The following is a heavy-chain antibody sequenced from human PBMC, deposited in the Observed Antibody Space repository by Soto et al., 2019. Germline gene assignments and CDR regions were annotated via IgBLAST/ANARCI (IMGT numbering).Heavy chain of an antibody. V-gene: IGHV1-18*01. CDR2: ISAYNGNT. CDR1: GYTFTSYG. J-gene: IGHJ4*02. D-gene: IGHD3-3*01. CDR3: AGDVRFLEWLLFDY. Sequence: ASVKVSCKASGYTFTSYGISWVRQAPGQGLEWMGWISAYNGNTNYAQKLQGRVTMTTDTSTSTAYMVQRSLRSDDAALYYWAGDVRFLEWLLFDYWGQGTLVTVSS.